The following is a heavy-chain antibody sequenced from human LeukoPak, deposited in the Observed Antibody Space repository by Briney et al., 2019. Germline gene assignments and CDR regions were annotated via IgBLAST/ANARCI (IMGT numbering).Heavy chain of an antibody. CDR3: ASSEDCSGGSCYSDFDY. Sequence: SVNVSCKASGGTFSSYAISWVRQAPGQGLEWMGGIIPIFGTANYAQKFQGRVTITADESTSTAYMELSSLRSEDTAVYYCASSEDCSGGSCYSDFDYWGQGTLVTVSS. CDR1: GGTFSSYA. V-gene: IGHV1-69*13. J-gene: IGHJ4*02. CDR2: IIPIFGTA. D-gene: IGHD2-15*01.